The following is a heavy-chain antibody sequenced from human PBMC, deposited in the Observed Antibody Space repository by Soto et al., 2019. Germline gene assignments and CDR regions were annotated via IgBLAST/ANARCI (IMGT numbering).Heavy chain of an antibody. J-gene: IGHJ3*02. V-gene: IGHV6-1*01. D-gene: IGHD2-8*01. Sequence: PTDAVSVDTVSRYSSAWNYIKQSPSRCLEWLGRTYYRSKWYNDYAVSVKSRITINPDTSKNQFSLQLNSVTPEDTAVYYCARDPSSHFTSGPNGLDICGQGPMVSVS. CDR1: VDTVSRYSSA. CDR2: TYYRSKWYN. CDR3: ARDPSSHFTSGPNGLDI.